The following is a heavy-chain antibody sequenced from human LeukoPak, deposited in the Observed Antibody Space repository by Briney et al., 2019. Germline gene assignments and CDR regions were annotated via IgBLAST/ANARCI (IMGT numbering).Heavy chain of an antibody. CDR2: INHSGST. CDR3: VRDPDSSGWPYYFDY. J-gene: IGHJ4*02. CDR1: GGSFSGYY. Sequence: SETLSLTCAVYGGSFSGYYWSWIRQPPGKGLEWIGEINHSGSTNYNPSLKSRVTISVDTSKNQFFLKLSSVTAADTAVYYCVRDPDSSGWPYYFDYWGQGTLVTVSS. V-gene: IGHV4-34*01. D-gene: IGHD6-19*01.